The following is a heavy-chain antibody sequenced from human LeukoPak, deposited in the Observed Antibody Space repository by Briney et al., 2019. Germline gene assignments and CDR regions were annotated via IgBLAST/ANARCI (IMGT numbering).Heavy chain of an antibody. J-gene: IGHJ6*02. Sequence: GESLKISWKGSGYSFTSYWIGGVRQMPGKGLGWMGIIYPGDSDTRYSPSFQGQVTISADKSISTAYLQWSSLKASDTAMYYCARHNWTDGWYYYGMDVWGQGTTVTVSS. CDR3: ARHNWTDGWYYYGMDV. CDR2: IYPGDSDT. D-gene: IGHD1-20*01. V-gene: IGHV5-51*01. CDR1: GYSFTSYW.